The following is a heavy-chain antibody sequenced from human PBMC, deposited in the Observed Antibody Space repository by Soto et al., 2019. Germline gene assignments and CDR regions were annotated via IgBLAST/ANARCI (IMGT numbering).Heavy chain of an antibody. CDR2: IYYSGIT. J-gene: IGHJ6*02. CDR1: GGSISSYY. Sequence: SETLSLTCTVSGGSISSYYWSWIRQPPGKGLEWIGYIYYSGITNYNPSLKSRVTISVDTSKNQFSLKLSSVTAADTAVYYCARGFGGVVYYYYGMDVWGQGTTVTVSS. D-gene: IGHD3-10*01. V-gene: IGHV4-59*01. CDR3: ARGFGGVVYYYYGMDV.